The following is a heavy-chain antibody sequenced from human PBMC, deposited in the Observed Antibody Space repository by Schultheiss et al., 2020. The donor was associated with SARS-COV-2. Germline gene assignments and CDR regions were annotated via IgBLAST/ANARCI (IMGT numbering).Heavy chain of an antibody. Sequence: ASVKVSCKASGYTFTSYAMNWVRQAPGQGLEWMGWINTNTGNPTYAQGFTGRFVFSLDTSVSTAYLQISSLKAEDTAVYYCARETLRYFDHRGGYGMDVWGKGTTVTVSS. CDR2: INTNTGNP. V-gene: IGHV7-4-1*02. CDR3: ARETLRYFDHRGGYGMDV. CDR1: GYTFTSYA. D-gene: IGHD3-9*01. J-gene: IGHJ6*04.